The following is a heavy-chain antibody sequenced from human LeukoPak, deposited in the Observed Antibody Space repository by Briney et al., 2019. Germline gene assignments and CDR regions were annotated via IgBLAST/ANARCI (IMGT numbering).Heavy chain of an antibody. CDR1: GFIVSSKY. CDR3: AKAVLLWFAEIDY. D-gene: IGHD3-10*01. J-gene: IGHJ4*02. CDR2: IYSGGNT. Sequence: GGSLRLSCAASGFIVSSKYMSWVRQAPGKRLEWVSIIYSGGNTYYAHSVKGRFTISRDNSKNTLYLQMNSLRGDDTAVYYCAKAVLLWFAEIDYWGQGTLVTVSS. V-gene: IGHV3-53*01.